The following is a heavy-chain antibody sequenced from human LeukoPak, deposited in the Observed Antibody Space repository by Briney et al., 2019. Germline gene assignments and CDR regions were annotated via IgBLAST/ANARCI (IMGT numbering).Heavy chain of an antibody. CDR3: ARDSRSYCGGDCYADY. Sequence: ASVKVSCKASGYTFTSYGISWVRQAPGQGLEWMGWISAYNGNTNYAQKLQGRVTMTTDTSTSTAYMELRSLRSDDTAVYYWARDSRSYCGGDCYADYWGQGTLVTVSS. CDR1: GYTFTSYG. CDR2: ISAYNGNT. D-gene: IGHD2-21*01. V-gene: IGHV1-18*01. J-gene: IGHJ4*02.